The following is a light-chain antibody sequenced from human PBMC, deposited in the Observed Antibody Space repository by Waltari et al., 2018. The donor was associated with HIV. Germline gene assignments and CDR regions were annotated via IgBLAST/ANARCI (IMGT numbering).Light chain of an antibody. CDR2: GAS. Sequence: EIVLTQSPGTLSLSPGERATLSCRASQSIISNYLAWYQQKPGQAPRLLIYGASSRATGIPDRFSGSGSVTDFTLTISRLEPEDFAVYYCQQYGSSPWTFGQGTKVEIE. J-gene: IGKJ1*01. V-gene: IGKV3-20*01. CDR3: QQYGSSPWT. CDR1: QSIISNY.